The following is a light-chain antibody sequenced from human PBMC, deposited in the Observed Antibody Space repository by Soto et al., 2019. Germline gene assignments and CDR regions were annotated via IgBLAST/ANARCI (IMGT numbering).Light chain of an antibody. V-gene: IGKV1-33*01. J-gene: IGKJ4*02. Sequence: DIQMTQSPSSVSASVGDRFTMTCRASKDIGSWLAWYQQKPGKAPKYLIYDASNLETGVPSRFSGSGSGTDFTFTISRLQPEDIATYYCQQYDNLPLTFGGGTKVDIK. CDR3: QQYDNLPLT. CDR2: DAS. CDR1: KDIGSW.